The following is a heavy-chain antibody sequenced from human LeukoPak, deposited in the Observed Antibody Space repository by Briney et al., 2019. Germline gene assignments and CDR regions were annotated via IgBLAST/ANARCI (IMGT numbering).Heavy chain of an antibody. CDR2: INDSGSS. J-gene: IGHJ5*02. V-gene: IGHV4-34*01. CDR1: GGSFSGYY. D-gene: IGHD6-19*01. Sequence: SETLSLTCAVYGGSFSGYYWSWIRRPPGKGLEWIGEINDSGSSKYNPSLKSRFIMSVDTSKNQFSLKFSSVTAADTAVYYCARRSGKAVAGVNWFDPWGQGTLVIVSS. CDR3: ARRSGKAVAGVNWFDP.